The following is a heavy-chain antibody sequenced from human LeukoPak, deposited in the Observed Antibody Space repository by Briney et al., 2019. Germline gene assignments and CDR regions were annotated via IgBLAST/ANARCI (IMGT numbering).Heavy chain of an antibody. J-gene: IGHJ4*02. CDR2: ISGHNGQT. CDR1: DYSFISYG. CDR3: ARWGPDFWSDYYPFDY. D-gene: IGHD3-3*01. Sequence: GASVKVSCKASDYSFISYGISWVRQAPGQGLEWMGWISGHNGQTSYAQKLQGRVTMTTETSTSTVYMELRSLRSDDTAVYYCARWGPDFWSDYYPFDYWGQGTLVIVSS. V-gene: IGHV1-18*01.